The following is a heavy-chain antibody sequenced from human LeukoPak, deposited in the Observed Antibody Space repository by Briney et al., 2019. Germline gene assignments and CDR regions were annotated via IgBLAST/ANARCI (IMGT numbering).Heavy chain of an antibody. D-gene: IGHD6-13*01. CDR3: ARRGPGIAAAGPRFDP. Sequence: WASVKVSCKASGYTFTGYYMHWVRQAPGQGLEWMGWINPNSGGTNYAQKFQGRVTMTRDTSISTAYMELSRLRSDDTAVYYCARRGPGIAAAGPRFDPWGQGTLVTISS. CDR2: INPNSGGT. J-gene: IGHJ5*02. V-gene: IGHV1-2*02. CDR1: GYTFTGYY.